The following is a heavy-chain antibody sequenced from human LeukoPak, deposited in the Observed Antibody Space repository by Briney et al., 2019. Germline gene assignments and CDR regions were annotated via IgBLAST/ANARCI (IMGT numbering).Heavy chain of an antibody. D-gene: IGHD3-9*01. V-gene: IGHV1-69*04. CDR1: GGTFSSYA. CDR3: ARAQANYDILTDLAFDI. Sequence: GASVKVSCKASGGTFSSYAISWVRQAPGQGLGWMGRIIPILGIANYAQKFQGRVTITADKSTSTAYMELSSLRSEDTAVYYCARAQANYDILTDLAFDIWGQGTMVTVSS. J-gene: IGHJ3*02. CDR2: IIPILGIA.